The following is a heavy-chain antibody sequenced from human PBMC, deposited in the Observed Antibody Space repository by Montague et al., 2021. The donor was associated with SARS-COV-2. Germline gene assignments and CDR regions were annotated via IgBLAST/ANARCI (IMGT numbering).Heavy chain of an antibody. CDR1: TDSFSGYY. Sequence: SETLSLTCAVYTDSFSGYYWGWIRQSPGKGLEWIGEITHSGSTNHNPSLQSRVTISVDKSKKQVSLKLRSLTAADTAVYYCARGADYDFWSGFLRYKWFGPWGQGTPVIVSS. D-gene: IGHD3-3*01. J-gene: IGHJ5*02. CDR3: ARGADYDFWSGFLRYKWFGP. V-gene: IGHV4-34*01. CDR2: ITHSGST.